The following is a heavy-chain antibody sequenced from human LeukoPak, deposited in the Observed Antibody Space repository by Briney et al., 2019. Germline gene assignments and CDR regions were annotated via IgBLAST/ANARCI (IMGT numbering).Heavy chain of an antibody. CDR2: INPNRGGT. Sequence: ASVTVSYRASGYTFTVYYMQWVGQAPGKGGEGMGWINPNRGGTNYSQHFQRSVTLTRDTSINPAHMELSRLRFDDPPVYSSARALGNLGYSSGNSSPRFDPWGQGTLLTLSS. J-gene: IGHJ5*02. CDR1: GYTFTVYY. V-gene: IGHV1-2*02. D-gene: IGHD2-2*01. CDR3: ARALGNLGYSSGNSSPRFDP.